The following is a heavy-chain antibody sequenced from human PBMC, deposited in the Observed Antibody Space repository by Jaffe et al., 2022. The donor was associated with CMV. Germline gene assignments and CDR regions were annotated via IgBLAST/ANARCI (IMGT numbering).Heavy chain of an antibody. V-gene: IGHV3-72*01. J-gene: IGHJ4*02. CDR1: GFTFSDHY. CDR3: ARSGIDAGIHHPWDS. CDR2: SRNKANSYTT. D-gene: IGHD1-26*01. Sequence: EVQLVESGGGLVQPGGSLRLSCATSGFTFSDHYMGWVRQAPGKGLEWVGRSRNKANSYTTEYAASVKGRFTISRDDSKNSMYLQMNSLKTEDTAVYYCARSGIDAGIHHPWDSWGQGTLVTVSS.